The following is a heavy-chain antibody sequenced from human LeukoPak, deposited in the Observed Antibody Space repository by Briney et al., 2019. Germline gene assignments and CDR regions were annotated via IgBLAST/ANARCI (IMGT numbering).Heavy chain of an antibody. D-gene: IGHD3-3*01. J-gene: IGHJ4*02. CDR2: INPNSGGT. Sequence: ASVKVSCKASGYTFTGYYMHWVRQAPGQGLEWMGRINPNSGGTNYAQKFQGRVTMTRDTSISTAYRELSRLRSDDTAVYYCARDLRGRFWSGYSYYFDYWGQGTLVTVSS. V-gene: IGHV1-2*06. CDR1: GYTFTGYY. CDR3: ARDLRGRFWSGYSYYFDY.